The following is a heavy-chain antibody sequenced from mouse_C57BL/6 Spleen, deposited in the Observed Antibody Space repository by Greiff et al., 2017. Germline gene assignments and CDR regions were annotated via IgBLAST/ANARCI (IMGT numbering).Heavy chain of an antibody. J-gene: IGHJ2*01. D-gene: IGHD6-1*01. CDR2: IHPSDSDT. V-gene: IGHV1-74*01. CDR3: AISSGSSVFDY. CDR1: GFTFTGYW. Sequence: QVQLQQPGAELVKPGASVKVSCTASGFTFTGYWMHWVKQRPGQGLEWIGRIHPSDSDTYYTQKFKGNATLTVDKASSTAYMQLSSLTSADSAVYYWAISSGSSVFDYWGQGTTLTVSS.